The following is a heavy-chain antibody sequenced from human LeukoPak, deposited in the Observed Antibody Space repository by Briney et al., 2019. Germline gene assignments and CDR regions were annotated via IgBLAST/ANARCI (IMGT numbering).Heavy chain of an antibody. CDR1: GYTFTSYD. CDR3: ARMRGSSGYYEDY. J-gene: IGHJ4*02. Sequence: ASVKDSCKASGYTFTSYDINWVRQATGQGLEWMGWMNPNSGNTGYAQKFQGRVTMTRNTSISTAYMELSSLRSEDTAVYYCARMRGSSGYYEDYWGQGTLVTVSS. D-gene: IGHD3-22*01. V-gene: IGHV1-8*01. CDR2: MNPNSGNT.